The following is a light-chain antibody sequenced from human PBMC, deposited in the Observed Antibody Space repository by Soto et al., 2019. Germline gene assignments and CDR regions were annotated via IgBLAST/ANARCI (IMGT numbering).Light chain of an antibody. CDR2: GAF. CDR1: QVIRND. J-gene: IGKJ4*01. CDR3: LQHNSYPLT. V-gene: IGKV1-17*01. Sequence: DIQMTQSPSSLSASVGDRVTITCRASQVIRNDLDWYQQKPGKAPKRLIYGAFNLQSGVPSRFSGSGSGTEFTLTISSLQPEDFATYYCLQHNSYPLTFGGGTKVEIK.